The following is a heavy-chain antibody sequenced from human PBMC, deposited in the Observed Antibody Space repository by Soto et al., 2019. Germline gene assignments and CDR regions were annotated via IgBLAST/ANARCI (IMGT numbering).Heavy chain of an antibody. CDR3: ARVLKNWNFPYYFDY. D-gene: IGHD1-7*01. V-gene: IGHV4-34*01. J-gene: IGHJ4*02. Sequence: SETLSLTCAVYGGSFSGYYWSWIRQPPGKGLEWIGEINHSGSTNYNPSLKSRVTISVDTSKNQFSLKLSSVTAADTAVYYCARVLKNWNFPYYFDYWGQGTLVTVSS. CDR1: GGSFSGYY. CDR2: INHSGST.